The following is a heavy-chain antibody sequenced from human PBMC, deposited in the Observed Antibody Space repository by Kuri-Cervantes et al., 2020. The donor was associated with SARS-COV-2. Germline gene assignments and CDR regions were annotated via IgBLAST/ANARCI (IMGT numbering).Heavy chain of an antibody. D-gene: IGHD6-19*01. CDR1: GFTFSSYA. Sequence: GSLRLSCAASGFTFSSYAMHWVRQAPGKGLEWVAVISYDGSNKYYADSVKGRFTISRDNSKNTLYLQMNSLRAEDTAVYYCAGDSSGWYRDAFDIWGQGTMVTVSS. CDR3: AGDSSGWYRDAFDI. J-gene: IGHJ3*02. CDR2: ISYDGSNK. V-gene: IGHV3-30-3*01.